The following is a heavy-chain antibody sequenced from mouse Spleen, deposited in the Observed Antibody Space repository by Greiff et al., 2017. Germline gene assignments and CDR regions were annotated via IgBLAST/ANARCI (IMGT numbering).Heavy chain of an antibody. D-gene: IGHD6-1*01. V-gene: IGHV5-17*01. CDR1: GFTFSDYG. J-gene: IGHJ4*01. Sequence: EVMLVESGGGLVKPGGSLKLSCAASGFTFSDYGMHWVRQAPEKGLEWVAYISSGSSTIYYADTVKGRFTISRDNAKNTLFLQMTSLRSEDTAMYYCAREATYYYAMDYWGQGTSVTVSS. CDR2: ISSGSSTI. CDR3: AREATYYYAMDY.